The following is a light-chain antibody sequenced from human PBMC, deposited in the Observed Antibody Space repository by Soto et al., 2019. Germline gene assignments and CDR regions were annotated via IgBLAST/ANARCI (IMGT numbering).Light chain of an antibody. J-gene: IGKJ1*01. Sequence: AIRMTQSPSSLSASTGARVTITCRASQGISSYLAWYQQKPGKAPKLLIYAASTLQSGVPSRFSGSGSGTDFTLTISCLQSEDFATYYCQQYYSYPPTWTFGQGTKVDIK. CDR3: QQYYSYPPTWT. V-gene: IGKV1-8*01. CDR2: AAS. CDR1: QGISSY.